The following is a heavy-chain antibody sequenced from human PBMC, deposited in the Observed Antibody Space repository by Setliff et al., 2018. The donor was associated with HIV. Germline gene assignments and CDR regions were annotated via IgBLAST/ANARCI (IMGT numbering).Heavy chain of an antibody. J-gene: IGHJ5*02. Sequence: SETLSLTCTVPGGSISSYYWSWIRQPPGKGLEWIGYIYYSGSTNYNPSLKSRVNISVDTSKNQFSLKLSSVTAADTAVYYCARVYYDILTGYPQGWFDPWGQGTLVTVS. CDR1: GGSISSYY. CDR3: ARVYYDILTGYPQGWFDP. D-gene: IGHD3-9*01. V-gene: IGHV4-59*01. CDR2: IYYSGST.